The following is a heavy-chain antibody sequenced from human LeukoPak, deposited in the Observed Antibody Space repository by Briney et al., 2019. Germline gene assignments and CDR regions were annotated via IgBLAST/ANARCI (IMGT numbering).Heavy chain of an antibody. J-gene: IGHJ4*02. CDR2: IYTSGST. CDR3: AREPNTVLDY. D-gene: IGHD4-11*01. V-gene: IGHV4-61*02. Sequence: SQTLSLTCTVSGGSISSGSYYWSWIRQPAGKELEWIGRIYTSGSTNYNPSLKSRVTISVDTSKNQFSLKLSSVTAADTAVYYCAREPNTVLDYWGQGTLVTVSS. CDR1: GGSISSGSYY.